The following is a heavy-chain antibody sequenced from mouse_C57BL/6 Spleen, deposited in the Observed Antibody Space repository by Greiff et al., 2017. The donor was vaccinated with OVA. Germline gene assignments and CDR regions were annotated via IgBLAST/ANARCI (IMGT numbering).Heavy chain of an antibody. CDR3: ARGSNYVGYFDV. D-gene: IGHD2-5*01. CDR1: GFTFSDYG. CDR2: ISSGSSTI. Sequence: EVKLVESGGGLVKPGGSLKLSCAASGFTFSDYGMHWVRQAPEKGLEWVAYISSGSSTIYYADTVKGRFTISRDNAKNTLFLQMTRLRSEDTAMYYCARGSNYVGYFDVWGTGTTVTVSS. V-gene: IGHV5-17*01. J-gene: IGHJ1*03.